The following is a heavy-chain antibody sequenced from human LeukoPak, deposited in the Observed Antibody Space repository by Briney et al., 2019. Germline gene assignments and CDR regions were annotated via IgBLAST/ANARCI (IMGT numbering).Heavy chain of an antibody. V-gene: IGHV4-38-2*02. D-gene: IGHD5-12*01. CDR3: AREPRGYSGYDHFDY. J-gene: IGHJ4*02. CDR1: GYSISSGYY. Sequence: PSETLSLTCTVSGYSISSGYYWGWIRQPPGKGLEWIGSIYHSGSTYYNPSLKSRVTISVDTSKNQFSLKLSSVTAADTAVYYCAREPRGYSGYDHFDYWGQGTLVTVSS. CDR2: IYHSGST.